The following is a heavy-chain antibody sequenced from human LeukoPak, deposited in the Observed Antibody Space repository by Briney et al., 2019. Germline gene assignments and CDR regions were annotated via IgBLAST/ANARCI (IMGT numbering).Heavy chain of an antibody. Sequence: PGGSLRLSCAASGFTFSSYAMHWVRQAPGKGLEWVAVISYDGSNKYYADSVKGRFTISRDNSKNTLYLQMNSLRAEDTAVYYCARAVGSEDYFDYWGQGTLVTVSS. D-gene: IGHD3-10*01. V-gene: IGHV3-30*01. J-gene: IGHJ4*02. CDR1: GFTFSSYA. CDR2: ISYDGSNK. CDR3: ARAVGSEDYFDY.